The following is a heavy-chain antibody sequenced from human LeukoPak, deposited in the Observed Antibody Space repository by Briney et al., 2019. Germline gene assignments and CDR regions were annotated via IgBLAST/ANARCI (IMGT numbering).Heavy chain of an antibody. J-gene: IGHJ4*02. D-gene: IGHD5-18*01. Sequence: GGSLRLSCAASGFTFSSYSMNWVSQALGKGLEWVSSISSSSSYIYYADSVKGRFTISRDNAKNSLYLQMNSLRAEDTAVYYCARDGRRGYSYGFFDYWGQGSLVTVSS. V-gene: IGHV3-21*01. CDR1: GFTFSSYS. CDR2: ISSSSSYI. CDR3: ARDGRRGYSYGFFDY.